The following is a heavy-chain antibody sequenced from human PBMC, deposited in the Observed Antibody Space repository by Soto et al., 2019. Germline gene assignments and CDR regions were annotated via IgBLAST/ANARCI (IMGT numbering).Heavy chain of an antibody. Sequence: QLQLQESGSGLGKPSHTLSLTCTVSGGSISNAAYSWSWIRQPPGKGLEWIGYIYPSGMPFYNPSPRSPVTISIDRSNDQFSLNLTSVTAADTAVYYCARERGGYGLFDSWGQGTLVTVSS. CDR3: ARERGGYGLFDS. J-gene: IGHJ4*02. D-gene: IGHD5-18*01. CDR2: IYPSGMP. V-gene: IGHV4-30-2*01. CDR1: GGSISNAAYS.